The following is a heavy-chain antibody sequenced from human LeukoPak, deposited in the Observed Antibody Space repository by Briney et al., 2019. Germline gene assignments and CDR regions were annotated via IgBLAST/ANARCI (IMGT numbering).Heavy chain of an antibody. CDR2: IYTSGST. V-gene: IGHV4-4*07. CDR3: AREKYSSDWYGPSGFDY. CDR1: GGSISTYY. J-gene: IGHJ4*02. D-gene: IGHD6-19*01. Sequence: SETLSLTCTVSGGSISTYYWSWIRQPAGKGLEWIGRIYTSGSTNYNPSLKSRVTMSVDTSKNQFSLKLSSVTAAATAVYYCAREKYSSDWYGPSGFDYWGQGTLVTVSS.